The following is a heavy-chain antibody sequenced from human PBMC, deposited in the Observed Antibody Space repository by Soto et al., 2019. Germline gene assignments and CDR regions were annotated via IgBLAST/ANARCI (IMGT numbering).Heavy chain of an antibody. CDR2: IYYSGST. Sequence: QVQLQESGPGLVKPSETLALTCTVSGGSVSSGSYYWSWIRQPPGKGLEWIGYIYYSGSTNYNPSLKSLVTISAGKSKNQFSLNLSSVTSADTAVYYCAREKSTVCTPNWFGPWGQGTLVTVSS. CDR3: AREKSTVCTPNWFGP. CDR1: GGSVSSGSYY. D-gene: IGHD2-15*01. V-gene: IGHV4-61*01. J-gene: IGHJ5*02.